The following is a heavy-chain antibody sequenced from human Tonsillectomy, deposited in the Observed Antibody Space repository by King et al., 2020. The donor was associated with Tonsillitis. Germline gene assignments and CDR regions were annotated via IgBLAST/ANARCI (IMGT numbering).Heavy chain of an antibody. CDR3: ARKNDWYFDL. Sequence: VQLVESGGGVVQPGRSLRLSCVVSGFTFSSYGMHCVRQAPGKGLEWLAVIWYDGSNRDYVDSVKGRFTISRDDSKNTLYLQLNSLRAEDTAVYYCARKNDWYFDLWGRGTLVTVSS. J-gene: IGHJ2*01. CDR1: GFTFSSYG. D-gene: IGHD1-1*01. CDR2: IWYDGSNR. V-gene: IGHV3-33*08.